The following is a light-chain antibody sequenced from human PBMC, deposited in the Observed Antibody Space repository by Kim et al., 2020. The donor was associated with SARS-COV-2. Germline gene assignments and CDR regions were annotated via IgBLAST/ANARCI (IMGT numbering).Light chain of an antibody. V-gene: IGKV3-20*01. CDR1: QSVSSTY. CDR2: GAS. CDR3: QQFGSSSYT. J-gene: IGKJ2*01. Sequence: WSPGETAPHSCRASQSVSSTYLAWYQQKPGQAPRLLIYGASSRATGIPDRFSGSGSGTDFTLTFSRLEPEDFAVYYCQQFGSSSYTFCQGTKLEI.